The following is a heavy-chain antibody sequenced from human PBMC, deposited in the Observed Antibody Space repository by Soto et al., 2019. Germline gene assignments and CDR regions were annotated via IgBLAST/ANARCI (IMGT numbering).Heavy chain of an antibody. CDR1: GGTFSSYT. CDR3: ARDPATTYYYYYGMDV. V-gene: IGHV1-69*04. J-gene: IGHJ6*02. Sequence: SVKVSCKASGGTFSSYTISWVRQAPGQGLEWMGRIIPILGIANYAQKFQGRVTITADKSTSTAYMELSSLRSEDTAVYYCARDPATTYYYYYGMDVWGQGTTVTVSS. D-gene: IGHD1-1*01. CDR2: IIPILGIA.